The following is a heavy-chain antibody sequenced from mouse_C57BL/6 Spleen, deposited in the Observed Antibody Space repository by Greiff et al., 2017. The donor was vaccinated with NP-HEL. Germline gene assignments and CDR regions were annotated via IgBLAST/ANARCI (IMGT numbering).Heavy chain of an antibody. V-gene: IGHV1-54*01. Sequence: QVQLQQSGAELVRPGTSVKVSCKASGYAFTNYLIEWVKQRPGQGLEWIGVINPGSGGTNYNEKFKGKATLTADKSSSTAYMQRSSLTSEDSAVYFCARYGRDYAMDYWGQGTSVTVSS. CDR3: ARYGRDYAMDY. CDR1: GYAFTNYL. J-gene: IGHJ4*01. D-gene: IGHD1-1*02. CDR2: INPGSGGT.